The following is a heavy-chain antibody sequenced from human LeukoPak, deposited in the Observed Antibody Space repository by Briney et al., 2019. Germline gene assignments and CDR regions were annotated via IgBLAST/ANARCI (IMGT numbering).Heavy chain of an antibody. CDR2: IYYSGST. CDR1: GGSISSYY. D-gene: IGHD6-13*01. V-gene: IGHV4-59*01. J-gene: IGHJ6*03. Sequence: NPSETLSLTCTVSGGSISSYYWSWIRQPPGKGLEWSGYIYYSGSTNYNPSLKSRVTISVDTSTNQFSLKLSSVTAADTAVYYCARDRGGTSSSWYSHYYYMDVWGKGTTVTISS. CDR3: ARDRGGTSSSWYSHYYYMDV.